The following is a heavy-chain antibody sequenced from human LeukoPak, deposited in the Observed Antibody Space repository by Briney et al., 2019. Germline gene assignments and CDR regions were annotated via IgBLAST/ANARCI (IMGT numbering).Heavy chain of an antibody. J-gene: IGHJ4*02. CDR2: IYYSGST. D-gene: IGHD4-17*01. CDR3: ARTQVTTVYFDY. CDR1: GGSVSSDSYY. Sequence: PSETLSLTCTVSGGSVSSDSYYWSWIRQPPGKGLEWIGYIYYSGSTNYNPSLKSRVTISVDTSKSQFSLKLSSVTAADTAVYYCARTQVTTVYFDYWGQGTLVTVSS. V-gene: IGHV4-61*01.